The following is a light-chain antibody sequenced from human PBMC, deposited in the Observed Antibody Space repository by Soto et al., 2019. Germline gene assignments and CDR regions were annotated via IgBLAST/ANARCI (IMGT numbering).Light chain of an antibody. CDR3: SSYTSSSTYV. V-gene: IGLV2-14*01. J-gene: IGLJ1*01. Sequence: QSVLTQPASVSGSPGQSITISCTGTSSDVGGYNYVSWYQQHPGKAPKLMIYEVSNRPSGVSNRFSGSKSVNTASLTISGLQAEDEAAYYCSSYTSSSTYVFGTGTKVTVL. CDR1: SSDVGGYNY. CDR2: EVS.